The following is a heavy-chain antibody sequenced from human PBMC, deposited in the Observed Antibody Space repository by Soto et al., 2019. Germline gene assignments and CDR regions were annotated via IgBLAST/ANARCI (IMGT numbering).Heavy chain of an antibody. CDR1: GDTFGTYG. J-gene: IGHJ4*02. V-gene: IGHV1-18*01. CDR2: ISGPNGKT. D-gene: IGHD2-2*01. CDR3: GREYCTSTSCYGIDY. Sequence: QVQLVQSGAEVKMPGASVKVSCKASGDTFGTYGISWVRQAPGQGLEWMGWISGPNGKTRCAQRFRGRVIMTADTSTTTAHMELRSLISDDTAVYYCGREYCTSTSCYGIDYWGQGTLVTVSS.